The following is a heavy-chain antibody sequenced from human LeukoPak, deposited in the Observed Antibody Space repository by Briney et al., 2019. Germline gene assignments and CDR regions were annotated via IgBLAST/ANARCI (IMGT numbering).Heavy chain of an antibody. CDR1: GGSISSYY. Sequence: SETLSLTCTVSGGSISSYYWSWIRQPPGKGLEWIGYIYTSGSTNYNPSLKSRVTISVDTSKNQFSLKLSSVTAADTAVYYCARHVLEYYDFRSGSPNWFDPWGQGTLVTVSS. J-gene: IGHJ5*02. CDR3: ARHVLEYYDFRSGSPNWFDP. D-gene: IGHD3-3*01. CDR2: IYTSGST. V-gene: IGHV4-4*09.